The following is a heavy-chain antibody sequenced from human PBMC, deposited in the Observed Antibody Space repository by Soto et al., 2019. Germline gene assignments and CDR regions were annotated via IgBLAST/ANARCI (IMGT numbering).Heavy chain of an antibody. Sequence: SETLSLTCTVYGGSFSGYYWSWIRQPPGKGLEWIGEINHSGSTNYNPSLKSRVTISVDTSKNQFSLKLSSVTAADTAVYYCARGGRVVVVPAAKPHNWFDPWGQGTLVTVSS. CDR3: ARGGRVVVVPAAKPHNWFDP. J-gene: IGHJ5*02. CDR1: GGSFSGYY. V-gene: IGHV4-34*01. CDR2: INHSGST. D-gene: IGHD2-2*01.